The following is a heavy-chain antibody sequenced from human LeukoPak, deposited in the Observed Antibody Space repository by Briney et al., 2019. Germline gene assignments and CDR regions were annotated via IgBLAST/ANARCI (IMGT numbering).Heavy chain of an antibody. CDR2: IYYSGST. CDR1: GGSISSSSYY. V-gene: IGHV4-39*01. Sequence: PSETLSLTCTVSGGSISSSSYYWGWIRQPPGKGLEWIGSIYYSGSTYYNPSLKSRVTIYVDTSKYQFSLKLSSVTAADTAVYYCARQNSGSQRLDYWGQGTLVTVSS. J-gene: IGHJ4*02. D-gene: IGHD3-10*01. CDR3: ARQNSGSQRLDY.